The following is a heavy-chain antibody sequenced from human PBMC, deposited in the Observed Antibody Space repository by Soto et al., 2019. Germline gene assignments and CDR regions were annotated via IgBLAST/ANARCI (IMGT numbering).Heavy chain of an antibody. CDR2: VWSDGSNK. CDR3: ARRGSGTNSIDY. Sequence: QVQLVESGGGVVQPGMSLRLSCAASGFTFSNYGMQWVRQAPGKGLEWVAVVWSDGSNKYYADCVKGRFSISRDNSKNTLYLQISSLRAEDTAVYYCARRGSGTNSIDYWGQGTLVTVSS. J-gene: IGHJ4*02. D-gene: IGHD1-26*01. V-gene: IGHV3-33*01. CDR1: GFTFSNYG.